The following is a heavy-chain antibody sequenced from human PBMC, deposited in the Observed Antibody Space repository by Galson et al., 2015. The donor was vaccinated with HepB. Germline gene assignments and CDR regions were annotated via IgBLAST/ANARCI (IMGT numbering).Heavy chain of an antibody. CDR3: ARDRSWGNGFDFAY. V-gene: IGHV3-7*03. J-gene: IGHJ4*02. CDR2: IKQDGSEK. D-gene: IGHD3-16*01. CDR1: GFTFSSYW. Sequence: SLRLSCAASGFTFSSYWMSWVRQVPGKGPEWVANIKQDGSEKYYVDSVKGRFTISRDNAKNSLHLQMNSLRVEDTAVYYCARDRSWGNGFDFAYWGQGALVTVSA.